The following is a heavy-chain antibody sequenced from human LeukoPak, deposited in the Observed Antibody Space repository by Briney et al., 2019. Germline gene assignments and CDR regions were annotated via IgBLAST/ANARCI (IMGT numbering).Heavy chain of an antibody. CDR1: GYYFTAYW. V-gene: IGHV5-51*01. D-gene: IGHD3-16*01. J-gene: IGHJ3*02. Sequence: GESLKISCKASGYYFTAYWIGWVRQMPGKGLEWMGIIYPGNSDTRYSPSFQSQVTISVDKSITTAYLQWSSLKASDTAMYYCAKHTSAYWDALDIWGQGTMVTVSS. CDR2: IYPGNSDT. CDR3: AKHTSAYWDALDI.